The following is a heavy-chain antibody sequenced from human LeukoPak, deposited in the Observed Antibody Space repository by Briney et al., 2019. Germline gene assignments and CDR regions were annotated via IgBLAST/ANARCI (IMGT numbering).Heavy chain of an antibody. CDR2: TYYRSKWYN. Sequence: SQTLSLTCAISGDSVSSNSAAWNWIRQSPSRGLEWLGRTYYRSKWYNDYAVSVKSRITINPDTSKNQFSLQLNSVTPEDTAVYYCARVRYSGYDFYYYYGIDVWGKGTTVTVSS. V-gene: IGHV6-1*01. D-gene: IGHD5-12*01. CDR3: ARVRYSGYDFYYYYGIDV. CDR1: GDSVSSNSAA. J-gene: IGHJ6*04.